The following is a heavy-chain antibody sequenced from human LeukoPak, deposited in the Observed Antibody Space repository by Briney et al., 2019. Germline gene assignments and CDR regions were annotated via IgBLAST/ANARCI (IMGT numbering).Heavy chain of an antibody. CDR2: IYPGDSDT. CDR1: GYSFSTYW. V-gene: IGHV5-51*01. Sequence: GESLKISCKGSGYSFSTYWIAWVRQMPGKGLEWMGIIYPGDSDTRYSPSFQGQVTISADKSISTAYLQWSSLKASDTAMYYCARHRAYWYSSSLGVDYWGQGTLVTVSS. CDR3: ARHRAYWYSSSLGVDY. J-gene: IGHJ4*02. D-gene: IGHD6-13*01.